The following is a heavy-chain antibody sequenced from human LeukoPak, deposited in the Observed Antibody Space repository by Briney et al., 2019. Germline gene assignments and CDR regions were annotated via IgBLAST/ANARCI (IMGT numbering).Heavy chain of an antibody. CDR1: GFTFSTYA. Sequence: GGSLRLSCAASGFTFSTYAMHWVRQAPGKGLEWVAVISYDGSIKYYADSVKGRFTISRDNSKNTLYLQMNSLRAEDTAVYYCARESGNSFEYFQHWGQGTLVTVAS. V-gene: IGHV3-30-3*01. CDR2: ISYDGSIK. CDR3: ARESGNSFEYFQH. J-gene: IGHJ1*01. D-gene: IGHD4-23*01.